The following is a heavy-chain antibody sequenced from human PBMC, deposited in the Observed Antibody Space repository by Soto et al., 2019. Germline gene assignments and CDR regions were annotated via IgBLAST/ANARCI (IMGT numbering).Heavy chain of an antibody. CDR3: ARDASNWFDP. J-gene: IGHJ5*02. CDR1: GFSVRSVG. V-gene: IGHV3-33*01. Sequence: LYRAASGFSVRSVGMHWVRLAPGKGLEWVALLWFDGNNKFYADSVKGRFTISRDNSKNTLYLQMNSLRAEDTAVYYCARDASNWFDPWGQGTLVTVSS. CDR2: LWFDGNNK.